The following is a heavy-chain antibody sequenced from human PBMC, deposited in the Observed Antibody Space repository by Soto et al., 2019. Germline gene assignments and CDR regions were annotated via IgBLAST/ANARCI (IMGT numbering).Heavy chain of an antibody. CDR2: ISSSSSYI. CDR3: ARDKVAAAAGFDY. CDR1: GFTFSSYS. D-gene: IGHD6-13*01. Sequence: GGSLRLSCAASGFTFSSYSMNWVRQAPGKGLEWVSSISSSSSYIYYADSVKGRFTISRDNAKNSLYLQMNSLRAEDTAVYYCARDKVAAAAGFDYWGQGTPVTVSS. V-gene: IGHV3-21*01. J-gene: IGHJ4*02.